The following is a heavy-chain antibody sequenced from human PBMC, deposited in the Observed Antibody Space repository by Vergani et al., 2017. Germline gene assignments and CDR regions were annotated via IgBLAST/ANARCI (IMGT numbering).Heavy chain of an antibody. CDR1: GFTLSSYS. CDR2: ISTTSDTI. V-gene: IGHV3-48*01. Sequence: EVQLLESGGGLVQPGGSLRLSCAASGFTLSSYSMNWVRQAPGKGLEWISYISTTSDTIYYADSVRGRFTIARDNAKNSLYLEMNSLRVEDTAVYYCARGGSDSSWYWVYWGQGTLVTVSS. D-gene: IGHD6-13*01. CDR3: ARGGSDSSWYWVY. J-gene: IGHJ4*02.